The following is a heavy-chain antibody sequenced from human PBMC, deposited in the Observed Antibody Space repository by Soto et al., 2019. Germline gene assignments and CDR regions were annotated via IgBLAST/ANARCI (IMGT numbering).Heavy chain of an antibody. D-gene: IGHD2-21*01. CDR3: ARRKLHQSTGEGLGY. V-gene: IGHV3-23*01. Sequence: LQSGGGLAKPGGSLRLSCEASGFTFRSFAMMWVRQAPGQGLQWVSAIGSTGRDTYYAPSVRGRFTVSRDNSKNTVYLEMNSLGDDDTATYYCARRKLHQSTGEGLGYWGQGTLVTVSS. CDR2: IGSTGRDT. CDR1: GFTFRSFA. J-gene: IGHJ4*02.